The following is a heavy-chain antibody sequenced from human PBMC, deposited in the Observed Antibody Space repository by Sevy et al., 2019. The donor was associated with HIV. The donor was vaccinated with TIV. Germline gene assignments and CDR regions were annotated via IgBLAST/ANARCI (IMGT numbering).Heavy chain of an antibody. CDR1: GFTFSSYA. D-gene: IGHD3-22*01. V-gene: IGHV3-30-3*01. CDR3: ARDRDYYDSSGPDY. Sequence: GGSLRLSCAASGFTFSSYAMHWVRQAPGKGLEWVAVISYDGSNKYYADSVKGRFTIPRDNSKNTLYLQMNSLRAEDTAVYYCARDRDYYDSSGPDYWGQGTLVTVSS. CDR2: ISYDGSNK. J-gene: IGHJ4*02.